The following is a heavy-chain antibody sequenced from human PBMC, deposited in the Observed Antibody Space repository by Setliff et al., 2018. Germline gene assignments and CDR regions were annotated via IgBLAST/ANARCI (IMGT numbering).Heavy chain of an antibody. CDR3: ARERGSYDSSTHYTYYFDY. J-gene: IGHJ4*02. V-gene: IGHV1-69*05. D-gene: IGHD3-22*01. Sequence: GASVKVSCKASGYIFSSYGISWVRQAPGQGLDWMGGIIPIFGTANYAQKFQGRVTITTDDSTNTAYMELSSLRSEDTAVYFCARERGSYDSSTHYTYYFDYWGQGTLVTVSS. CDR2: IIPIFGTA. CDR1: GYIFSSYG.